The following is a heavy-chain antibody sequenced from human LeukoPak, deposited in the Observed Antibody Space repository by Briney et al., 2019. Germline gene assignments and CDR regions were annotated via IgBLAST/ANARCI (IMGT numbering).Heavy chain of an antibody. V-gene: IGHV3-23*01. Sequence: GGSLRLSCAASGFTFSSYAMNWVRQAPGKGLEWVSAITGSGGRTYYADSVKGRFTISRDNSKTTLYLQMNSLRAEDTAVYYCARGYYYDSSGYDLDYWGQGTLVTVSS. CDR2: ITGSGGRT. CDR1: GFTFSSYA. CDR3: ARGYYYDSSGYDLDY. J-gene: IGHJ4*02. D-gene: IGHD3-22*01.